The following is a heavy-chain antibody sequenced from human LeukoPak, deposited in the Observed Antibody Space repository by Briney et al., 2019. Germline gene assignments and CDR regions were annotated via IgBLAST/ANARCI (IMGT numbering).Heavy chain of an antibody. CDR1: GFTFSSYS. CDR2: ISSSSRHI. J-gene: IGHJ1*01. D-gene: IGHD4-17*01. V-gene: IGHV3-21*04. CDR3: VRDFSTVTTAYLHH. Sequence: PGGSLRLSCADSGFTFSSYSMNLVRQAPGKGLEWVSSISSSSRHIYYADSVKGRFTIFRDDAKNSLFLQMDSLRVEDTAMYYCVRDFSTVTTAYLHHWGQGTLLTVSS.